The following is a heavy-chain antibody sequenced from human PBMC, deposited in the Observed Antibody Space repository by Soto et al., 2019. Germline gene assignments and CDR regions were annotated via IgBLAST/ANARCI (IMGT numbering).Heavy chain of an antibody. D-gene: IGHD2-15*01. Sequence: SETLSLTCTVSGGSISSGGYYWSWIRQHPGKGLEWIGYIYYSGSTYYNPSLKSRVTISVDTSKNQFSLKLSSVTAADTAVYYCARERVVAATSPLDYYYYYYMDVWGKGTTVTVSS. CDR1: GGSISSGGYY. V-gene: IGHV4-31*03. CDR2: IYYSGST. J-gene: IGHJ6*03. CDR3: ARERVVAATSPLDYYYYYYMDV.